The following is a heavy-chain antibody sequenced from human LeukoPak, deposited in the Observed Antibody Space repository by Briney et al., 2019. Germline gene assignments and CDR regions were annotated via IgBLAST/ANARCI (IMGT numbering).Heavy chain of an antibody. CDR1: GFTFSSYE. CDR2: ISSSGSTI. J-gene: IGHJ4*02. V-gene: IGHV3-48*03. Sequence: PGGSLRLSCAASGFTFSSYEMNWVRQAPGKGLEWVSYISSSGSTIHYADSVKGRFTISRDNAKNSLYLQMNSLRGEDTAVYYCARVGRDSKYGYFDFWGQGTLVTVSS. D-gene: IGHD4-11*01. CDR3: ARVGRDSKYGYFDF.